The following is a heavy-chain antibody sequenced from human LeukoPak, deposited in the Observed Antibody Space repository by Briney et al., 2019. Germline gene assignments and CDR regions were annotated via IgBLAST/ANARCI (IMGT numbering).Heavy chain of an antibody. CDR1: GGSVRRGNYY. CDR2: IYTSGTT. D-gene: IGHD5-24*01. V-gene: IGHV4-61*02. Sequence: SETLSLTCTVSGGSVRRGNYYWTWIRQPAGSGLEWIGRIYTSGTTDYNPSLRTRVTISVDASRNQFSLNLSSVTAADTAVYYCATRAKLPSRGDAFDIWGQGTMVTVSS. J-gene: IGHJ3*02. CDR3: ATRAKLPSRGDAFDI.